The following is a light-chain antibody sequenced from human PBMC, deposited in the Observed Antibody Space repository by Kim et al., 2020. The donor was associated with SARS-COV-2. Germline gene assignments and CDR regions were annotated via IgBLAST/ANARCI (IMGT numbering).Light chain of an antibody. CDR3: QSYDSSLSGYV. J-gene: IGLJ1*01. V-gene: IGLV1-40*01. CDR2: GNS. Sequence: RVTISCAGSSSNIGAGYDVNWYQQLPGTAPKLLMYGNSNRPSGVPDRFSGSKSGTSASLAITGLQAEDEADYYCQSYDSSLSGYVFGTGTKVTVL. CDR1: SSNIGAGYD.